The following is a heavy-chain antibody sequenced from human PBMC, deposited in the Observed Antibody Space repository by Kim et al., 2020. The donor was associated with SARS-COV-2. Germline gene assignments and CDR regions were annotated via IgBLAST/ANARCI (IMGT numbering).Heavy chain of an antibody. D-gene: IGHD3-10*01. Sequence: ASVKVSCEASGYTFTDYGFTWVRQAPGQGLEWMGWVSAYNGNTDYAQMLQGRVTMTRDTSTSTAYMELRRLRSDDTAVYYCARGGRTSEIDHWGQGTLVTVSS. V-gene: IGHV1-18*01. CDR2: VSAYNGNT. CDR3: ARGGRTSEIDH. J-gene: IGHJ5*02. CDR1: GYTFTDYG.